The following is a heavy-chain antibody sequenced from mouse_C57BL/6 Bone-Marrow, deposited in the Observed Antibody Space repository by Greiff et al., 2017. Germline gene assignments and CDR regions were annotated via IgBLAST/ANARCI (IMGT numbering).Heavy chain of an antibody. Sequence: EVQLQESGAELVKPGASVKLSCTASGFNIKDYYMHWVKQRTEQGLEWIGRIDPEDGETKYAPKFPGTATITAATSSNTASLQLSSLTSEDTAVYYWARDYGSSYPYWYFDVWGTGTTVTVSS. J-gene: IGHJ1*03. D-gene: IGHD1-1*01. V-gene: IGHV14-2*01. CDR3: ARDYGSSYPYWYFDV. CDR2: IDPEDGET. CDR1: GFNIKDYY.